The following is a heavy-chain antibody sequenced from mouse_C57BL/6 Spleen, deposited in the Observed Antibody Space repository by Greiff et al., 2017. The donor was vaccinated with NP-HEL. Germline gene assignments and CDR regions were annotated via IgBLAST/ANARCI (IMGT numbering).Heavy chain of an antibody. Sequence: EVNVVESEGGLVQPGSSMKLSCTASGFTFSDYYMAWVRQVPEKGLEWVANINYDGSSTYYLDSLKSRFIISRDNAKNILYLQMSRLKSEDTATYFCAREALYYGSSAMDYWGQGTSVTVSS. D-gene: IGHD1-1*01. CDR1: GFTFSDYY. V-gene: IGHV5-16*01. CDR2: INYDGSST. CDR3: AREALYYGSSAMDY. J-gene: IGHJ4*01.